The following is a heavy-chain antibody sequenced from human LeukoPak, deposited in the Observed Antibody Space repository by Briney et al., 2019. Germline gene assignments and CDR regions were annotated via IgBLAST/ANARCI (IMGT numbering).Heavy chain of an antibody. J-gene: IGHJ3*02. CDR1: GGSISSSSYY. CDR2: IYYSGST. V-gene: IGHV4-39*01. Sequence: PSETLSLTCTVSGGSISSSSYYWGWIRQPPGQGLEWIRSIYYSGSTYYNPSLKGRVTISVDTSKNQFSLKLSSVPAADTAVYYCARHVSDDAFDIWGQGTMVTVSS. CDR3: ARHVSDDAFDI.